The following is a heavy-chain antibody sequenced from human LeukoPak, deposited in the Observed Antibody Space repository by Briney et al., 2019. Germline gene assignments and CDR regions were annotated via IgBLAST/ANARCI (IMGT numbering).Heavy chain of an antibody. CDR2: ISWNSGSI. CDR1: GFTFDDYA. J-gene: IGHJ6*03. CDR3: AKDIGYGSGSFWNYMDV. D-gene: IGHD3-10*01. Sequence: PGRSLRLSCAASGFTFDDYAMHWVRQAPGKGLEWVSGISWNSGSIGYADSVKGRFTISRDNAKNSLYLQMNSLRAEDTALYYCAKDIGYGSGSFWNYMDVWGKGTTVTISS. V-gene: IGHV3-9*01.